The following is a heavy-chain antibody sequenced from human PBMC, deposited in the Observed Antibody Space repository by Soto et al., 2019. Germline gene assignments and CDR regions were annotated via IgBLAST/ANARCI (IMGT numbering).Heavy chain of an antibody. Sequence: XETLCLTCTVSGYSISSYYWTWIRQPAGKGLEWIGRVYSSGGTHYNPSLKSRVTISLDTSKNQFSLRLLSVTDADTAVYYCARGQRFSDWFDHWGQGTLVTVSS. V-gene: IGHV4-4*07. CDR3: ARGQRFSDWFDH. J-gene: IGHJ5*02. D-gene: IGHD3-3*01. CDR2: VYSSGGT. CDR1: GYSISSYY.